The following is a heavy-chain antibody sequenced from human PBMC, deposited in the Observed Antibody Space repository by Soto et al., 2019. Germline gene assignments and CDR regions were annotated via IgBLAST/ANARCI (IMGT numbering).Heavy chain of an antibody. CDR1: GDSIGSGRHY. D-gene: IGHD1-1*01. CDR2: ISHTGGT. J-gene: IGHJ4*02. V-gene: IGHV4-30-4*02. Sequence: QVQLVESGPGLVKPSDTLSLTCDVSGDSIGSGRHYWSWLRHSPKKGLGLVGSISHTGGTIQRPSLGSPLRMSADTTKSQSSLTLRSVRPSDTALYYCARNWMDSWFYYLGNWGRGIRVTVSS. CDR3: ARNWMDSWFYYLGN.